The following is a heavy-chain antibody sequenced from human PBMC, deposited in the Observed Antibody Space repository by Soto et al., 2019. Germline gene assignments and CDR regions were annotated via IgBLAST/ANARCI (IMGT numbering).Heavy chain of an antibody. CDR2: VLHDGNNK. CDR3: ARDVEDGSDCDIGY. CDR1: GFTFSDYI. D-gene: IGHD3-16*02. Sequence: QVQLVESGGGVVQPGRSLRLSCAASGFTFSDYIMHWVRQAPGEGLEWVAMVLHDGNNKYYADSVKGRFTISRDNSKNTLYLQMNILRSEDTAMYYCARDVEDGSDCDIGYWGQGTLVTVSS. V-gene: IGHV3-30-3*01. J-gene: IGHJ4*02.